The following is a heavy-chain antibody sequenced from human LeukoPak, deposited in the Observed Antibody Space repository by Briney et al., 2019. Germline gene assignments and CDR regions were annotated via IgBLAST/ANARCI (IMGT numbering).Heavy chain of an antibody. CDR1: GFTFSSYW. D-gene: IGHD4-17*01. V-gene: IGHV3-7*01. CDR2: IKQDGSEK. CDR3: ARVGVSYGDQGGDN. Sequence: PGGSLRLSCAASGFTFSSYWMSWVRQAPGKGLEWVANIKQDGSEKNYVDSVKGRFTVSRDNAKNSLYLQMNRLRAEDTAVYYCARVGVSYGDQGGDNWGQGTLVTVSS. J-gene: IGHJ4*02.